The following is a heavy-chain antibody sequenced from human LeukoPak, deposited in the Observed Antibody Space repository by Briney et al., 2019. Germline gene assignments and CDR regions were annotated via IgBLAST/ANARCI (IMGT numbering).Heavy chain of an antibody. CDR2: IYYSGST. CDR1: GGSISSGDYY. Sequence: SQTLSPTCTVSGGSISSGDYYWSWIRQPPGKGLEWIGYIYYSGSTYHNPSLKSRVTISVDTSKNQFSLKLSSVTAADTAVYYCAREYYYYYGMDVWGQGTTVTVSS. CDR3: AREYYYYYGMDV. J-gene: IGHJ6*02. V-gene: IGHV4-30-4*01.